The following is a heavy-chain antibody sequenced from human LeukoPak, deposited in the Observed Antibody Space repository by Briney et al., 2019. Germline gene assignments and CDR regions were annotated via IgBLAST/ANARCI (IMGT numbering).Heavy chain of an antibody. J-gene: IGHJ4*02. D-gene: IGHD5-18*01. CDR1: GYTFTNYG. Sequence: GASVKVSCKASGYTFTNYGFSWVRQAPGQGLEWMGWISDYNGITNYAQTFQGRVTMTTDTSTSTAYMELRSLRSDDTGVYYCARYSYGLYYFDSWGQGTLVTVSS. CDR2: ISDYNGIT. CDR3: ARYSYGLYYFDS. V-gene: IGHV1-18*01.